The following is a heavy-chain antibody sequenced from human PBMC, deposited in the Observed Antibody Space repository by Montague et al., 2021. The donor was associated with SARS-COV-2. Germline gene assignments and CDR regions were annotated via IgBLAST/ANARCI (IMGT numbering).Heavy chain of an antibody. CDR3: ARRGSSVFFDP. CDR2: MNNSGTS. J-gene: IGHJ5*02. V-gene: IGHV4-39*01. Sequence: KRPDGVCSMNNSGTSNHNPSLKSRVTIFVDTSKNQFSLNLSSVTAADTAVYFCARRGSSVFFDPWGRGTLVTVSS. D-gene: IGHD5/OR15-5a*01.